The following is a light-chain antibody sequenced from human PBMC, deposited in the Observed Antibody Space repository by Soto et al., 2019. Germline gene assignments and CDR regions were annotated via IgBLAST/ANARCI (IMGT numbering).Light chain of an antibody. CDR3: CSYADSSTDVV. J-gene: IGLJ2*01. V-gene: IGLV2-23*02. CDR2: EVS. Sequence: QSALTQPASVSGSPGQSITISCTGTSSDVGSYNLVSWYQQHPGKAPKLMIYEVSKRPSGVSNRFSGSKSGNTASLTISGLQAEDEADYYCCSYADSSTDVVFGGGTKVTVL. CDR1: SSDVGSYNL.